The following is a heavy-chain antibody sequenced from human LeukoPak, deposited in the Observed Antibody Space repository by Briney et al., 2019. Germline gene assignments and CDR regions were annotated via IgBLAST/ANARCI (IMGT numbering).Heavy chain of an antibody. CDR1: GFTFSSYG. J-gene: IGHJ4*02. CDR3: AKDRVFDY. Sequence: PGGSLRLSCAASGFTFSSYGTHWVRQAPGKGLGWVAVISYDGSNKYYADSVKGRFTISRDNSKNTLYLQMNSLRAEDTAVYYCAKDRVFDYWGQGTLVTVSS. V-gene: IGHV3-30*18. CDR2: ISYDGSNK.